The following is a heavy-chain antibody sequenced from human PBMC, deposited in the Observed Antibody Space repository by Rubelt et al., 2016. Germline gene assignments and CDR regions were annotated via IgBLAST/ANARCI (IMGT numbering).Heavy chain of an antibody. V-gene: IGHV1-69*01. CDR3: ERLEAIAAGPGDY. J-gene: IGHJ4*02. D-gene: IGHD6-13*01. Sequence: QVQLVQSGAEVKKPGSSVKVSCKASGGTFSSYAISWVRQATGQGLEWMGGIIPIFGTANYAQKFQGSVTITADDATRTAYMELSSLTAEDTAVYYCERLEAIAAGPGDYWGQGTLVIVSS. CDR1: GGTFSSYA. CDR2: IIPIFGTA.